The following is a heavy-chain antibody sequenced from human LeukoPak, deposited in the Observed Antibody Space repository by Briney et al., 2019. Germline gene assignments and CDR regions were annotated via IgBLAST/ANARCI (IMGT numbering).Heavy chain of an antibody. CDR3: ASAAYYDILTGYYPLGDYYYYYGMDV. Sequence: SVKVSCKASGGTFSSYAISWVRQAPGQGLEWMGGIIPTFGTANYAQKFQGRVTITADESTSTAYMELSSLRSEDTAVYYCASAAYYDILTGYYPLGDYYYYYGMDVWGKGTTVTVSS. D-gene: IGHD3-9*01. J-gene: IGHJ6*04. CDR2: IIPTFGTA. V-gene: IGHV1-69*13. CDR1: GGTFSSYA.